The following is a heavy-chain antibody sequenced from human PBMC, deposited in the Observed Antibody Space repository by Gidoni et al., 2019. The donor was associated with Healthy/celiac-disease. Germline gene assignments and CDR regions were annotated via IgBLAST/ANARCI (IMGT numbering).Heavy chain of an antibody. Sequence: QVQLVESGGGVVQPGRSLRLSCAASGFTFSSYGMHWVRQAPGKGLEWVAIIWYDGSNKYYADSVKGRFTISRDNSKNTLYLQMNSLRAEDTAVYYCARGTYYDFWSGYSGKDYYYYGMDVWGQGTTVTVSS. CDR1: GFTFSSYG. CDR3: ARGTYYDFWSGYSGKDYYYYGMDV. J-gene: IGHJ6*02. V-gene: IGHV3-33*01. CDR2: IWYDGSNK. D-gene: IGHD3-3*01.